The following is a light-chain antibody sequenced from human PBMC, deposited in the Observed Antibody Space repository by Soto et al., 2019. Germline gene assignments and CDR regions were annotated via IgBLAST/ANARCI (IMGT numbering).Light chain of an antibody. CDR1: QSVDRY. Sequence: EVVLTQSPDTLSLSPGETATLSCRASQSVDRYVAWYQQKLGQAPRLLFYDTYTRATGVGARFTGSGSTTVFSLTITRLEPEDFAVYFCQQRGKWPRTFGPGTKVDIK. CDR3: QQRGKWPRT. J-gene: IGKJ3*01. V-gene: IGKV3-11*01. CDR2: DTY.